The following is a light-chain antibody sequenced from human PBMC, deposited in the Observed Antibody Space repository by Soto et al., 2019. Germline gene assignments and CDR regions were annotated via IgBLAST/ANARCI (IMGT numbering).Light chain of an antibody. CDR3: QQRSNWPLT. Sequence: EIVLTQSPATLSLSPGERVTLSCRASQSVSSSLGWYQQKPGQAPRLLIYDASNRATGIPARFSGSGSGTDFTRTISSLEPEDFAVYYCQQRSNWPLTFGQGTKLEIK. J-gene: IGKJ1*01. CDR1: QSVSSS. V-gene: IGKV3-11*01. CDR2: DAS.